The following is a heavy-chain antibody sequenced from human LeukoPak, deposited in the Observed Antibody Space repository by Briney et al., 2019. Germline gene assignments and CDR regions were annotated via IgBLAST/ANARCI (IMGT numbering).Heavy chain of an antibody. J-gene: IGHJ4*02. CDR3: ARVPGAYSSGPIDY. CDR2: ISAYNGNT. Sequence: ASVKVSCKASGYTFTSYGINWVRQAPGQGLEWMGWISAYNGNTNYAQKLQGRVTMTTDTSTSTAYMELKSLRSDDTAVYYCARVPGAYSSGPIDYWGQGTLVTVSS. CDR1: GYTFTSYG. D-gene: IGHD6-19*01. V-gene: IGHV1-18*01.